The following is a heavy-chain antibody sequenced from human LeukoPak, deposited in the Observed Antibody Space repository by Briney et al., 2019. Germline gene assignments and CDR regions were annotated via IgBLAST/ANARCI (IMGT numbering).Heavy chain of an antibody. CDR2: ISGSGTTI. V-gene: IGHV3-48*03. J-gene: IGHJ6*02. CDR1: GFAFTTNE. D-gene: IGHD2-2*01. Sequence: PGGSLRLSCVESGFAFTTNEMSWVRQAPGQGPEWVSYISGSGTTIYYAASVKGRFTISRDNAKNSLYLQMNGLRAEDTAVYYCGRDRTPQIDASSYGVVVCCQGTTVTVSS. CDR3: GRDRTPQIDASSYGVVV.